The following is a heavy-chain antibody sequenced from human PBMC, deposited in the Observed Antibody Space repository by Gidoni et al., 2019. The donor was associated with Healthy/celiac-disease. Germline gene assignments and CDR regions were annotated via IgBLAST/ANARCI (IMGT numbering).Heavy chain of an antibody. D-gene: IGHD5-12*01. CDR3: AREGYSGYDRASAGDY. V-gene: IGHV3-48*03. CDR2: ISNSGSTI. CDR1: GSTFSSYE. Sequence: VQLVESGGGLVQPGGSLRLSCAASGSTFSSYELNWVRQAPGKGLEWVSYISNSGSTIYYADSVKGRFTISRDNAKNSLYLQMNSLRAEDTAVYYCAREGYSGYDRASAGDYWGQGTLVTVSS. J-gene: IGHJ4*02.